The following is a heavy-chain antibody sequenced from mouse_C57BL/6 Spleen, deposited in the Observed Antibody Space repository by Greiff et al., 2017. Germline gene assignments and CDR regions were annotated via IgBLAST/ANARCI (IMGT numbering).Heavy chain of an antibody. CDR3: ARSGLLYFDY. CDR1: GYTFTSYW. Sequence: QVQLQQPGAELVKPGASVKLSCKASGYTFTSYWMQWVKQRPGQGLEWIGEIDPSDSYSNYNQKFKGKATLTVDTSSSTAYMQLSSLTSEDSAVYYCARSGLLYFDYWGNGTTLTVSS. CDR2: IDPSDSYS. J-gene: IGHJ2*01. D-gene: IGHD2-1*01. V-gene: IGHV1-50*01.